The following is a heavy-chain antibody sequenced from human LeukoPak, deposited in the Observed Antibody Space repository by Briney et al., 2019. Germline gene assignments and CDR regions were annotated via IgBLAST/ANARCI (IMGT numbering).Heavy chain of an antibody. J-gene: IGHJ4*02. CDR3: ARGSRYGSGSHFDF. CDR1: GFTFSDFY. V-gene: IGHV3-11*01. D-gene: IGHD3-10*01. Sequence: GGSLRLSCAASGFTFSDFYMGWIRRAPGKGLECVSYISSGGYNIHYADSVKGRFTISRDDAQNSLILQMNSLTAEDTAVFYCARGSRYGSGSHFDFWGQGTLVTVSS. CDR2: ISSGGYNI.